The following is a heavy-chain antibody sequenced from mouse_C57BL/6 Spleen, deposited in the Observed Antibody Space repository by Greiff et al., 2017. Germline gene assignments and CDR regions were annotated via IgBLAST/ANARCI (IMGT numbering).Heavy chain of an antibody. CDR3: ARGYSNYGGYYAMDY. J-gene: IGHJ4*01. V-gene: IGHV1-69*01. Sequence: QVQLQQPGAELVMPGASVTLSCKASGYTFTSYWMHWVQQRPGQGLEWIGEIDPSDSYTNYNQKFKGKSTLTVDTSSSTAYMQLSSLTSEDSAVYYCARGYSNYGGYYAMDYWGQGTSVTVSS. CDR2: IDPSDSYT. CDR1: GYTFTSYW. D-gene: IGHD2-5*01.